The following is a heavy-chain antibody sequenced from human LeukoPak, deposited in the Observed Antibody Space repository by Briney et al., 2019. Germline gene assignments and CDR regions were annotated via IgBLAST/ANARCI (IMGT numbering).Heavy chain of an antibody. CDR2: MSPNSGNT. CDR1: GYIFTSYD. D-gene: IGHD3/OR15-3a*01. J-gene: IGHJ4*02. Sequence: ASVKVSCKASGYIFTSYDINWVRQATGQRLEWLGWMSPNSGNTGYAQKFQGRVTMTRSTALSTACMELSSLKSDDTAVYYCTRGPPNWGYDFWGQGTLVTVSS. V-gene: IGHV1-8*01. CDR3: TRGPPNWGYDF.